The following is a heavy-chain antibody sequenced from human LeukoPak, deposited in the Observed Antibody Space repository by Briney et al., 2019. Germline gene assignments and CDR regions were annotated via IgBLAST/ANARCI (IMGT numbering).Heavy chain of an antibody. CDR2: IIPILGIA. Sequence: SVKVSCKASGGTFSSYAISWVRQAPGQGLEWMGRIIPILGIANYAQKFQGRVTITADESTSTAYMELSSLRSEDTAMYYCARRYGGNPNWFDPWGQGTLVTVSS. J-gene: IGHJ5*02. D-gene: IGHD4-23*01. CDR1: GGTFSSYA. CDR3: ARRYGGNPNWFDP. V-gene: IGHV1-69*04.